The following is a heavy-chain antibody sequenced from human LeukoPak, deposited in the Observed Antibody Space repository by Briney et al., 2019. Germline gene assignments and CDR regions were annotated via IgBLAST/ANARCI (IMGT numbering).Heavy chain of an antibody. Sequence: PGGSLRPSCAASGFTFSSYGMHWVRQAPGKGLEWVAVIWYDGTNKYYADSVKGRFTISRDNSKNTLFLQMNSLRAEDTAVYYCARAAYDNSGYLTLWGQGTLVTVSS. J-gene: IGHJ4*02. CDR1: GFTFSSYG. CDR3: ARAAYDNSGYLTL. V-gene: IGHV3-33*01. CDR2: IWYDGTNK. D-gene: IGHD3-22*01.